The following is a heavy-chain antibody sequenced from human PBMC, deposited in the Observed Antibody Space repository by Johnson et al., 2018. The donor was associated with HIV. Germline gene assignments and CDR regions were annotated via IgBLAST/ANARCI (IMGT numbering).Heavy chain of an antibody. D-gene: IGHD5-12*01. CDR1: GFIFDDFG. J-gene: IGHJ3*02. Sequence: QLVESGGGVVRPGESLRLSCAASGFIFDDFGMNWVRHAPGKGLERVSDVNWNGARTGYADSVKGRFTISRDNAKNSVYLQMNSLRAEDTALYYWARDVGGWGYRHAFDMWGQGTMVTVSS. CDR2: VNWNGART. CDR3: ARDVGGWGYRHAFDM. V-gene: IGHV3-20*04.